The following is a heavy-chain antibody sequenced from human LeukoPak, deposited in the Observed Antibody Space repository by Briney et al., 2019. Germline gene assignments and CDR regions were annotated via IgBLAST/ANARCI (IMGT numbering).Heavy chain of an antibody. D-gene: IGHD3-3*01. CDR1: GGSISSYY. J-gene: IGHJ6*03. Sequence: SETLSLTCTVSGGSISSYYWSWIRQPAGKGLEWIGRIYTSGSTNYNPFLKSRVTMSVDTSKNQFSLKLSSVTAADTAVYYCARDGKGDFWSGYYSYYYYYMDVWGKGTTVTVSS. CDR2: IYTSGST. V-gene: IGHV4-4*07. CDR3: ARDGKGDFWSGYYSYYYYYMDV.